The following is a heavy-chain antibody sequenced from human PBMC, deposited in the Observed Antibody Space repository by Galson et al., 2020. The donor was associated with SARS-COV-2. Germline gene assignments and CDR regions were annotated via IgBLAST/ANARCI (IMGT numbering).Heavy chain of an antibody. J-gene: IGHJ6*02. Sequence: SETLSLTCTVSGASISSGSYYWSWIRQPAGKGLEWIGRIYKSGNTNYNPSLWSQVTISVDTSKNQFSLKLTSVTAADTAVYYCARGNSPCVTICEVLTGTCGMDVWGQGTTVTVSS. CDR1: GASISSGSYY. CDR3: ARGNSPCVTICEVLTGTCGMDV. D-gene: IGHD3-3*01. CDR2: IYKSGNT. V-gene: IGHV4-61*02.